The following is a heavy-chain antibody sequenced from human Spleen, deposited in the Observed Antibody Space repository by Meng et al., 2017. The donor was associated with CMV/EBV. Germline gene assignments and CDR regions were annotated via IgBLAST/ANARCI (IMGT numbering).Heavy chain of an antibody. CDR2: ITSSGYTI. Sequence: GESLKISCEASGFTFSSYEMNWVRQAPGKGLEWVSHITSSGYTIHYADSVKGRFTISRDNSKNTLYLQMNSLRAEDTAVYYCAQDNTSGWPNYYFDYWGLGTLVTVSS. J-gene: IGHJ4*02. V-gene: IGHV3-48*03. D-gene: IGHD6-19*01. CDR1: GFTFSSYE. CDR3: AQDNTSGWPNYYFDY.